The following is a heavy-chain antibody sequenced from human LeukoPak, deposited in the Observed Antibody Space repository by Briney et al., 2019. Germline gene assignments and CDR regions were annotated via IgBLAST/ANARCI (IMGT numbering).Heavy chain of an antibody. J-gene: IGHJ4*02. CDR3: ASRPGGSTWYGVFDY. V-gene: IGHV4-59*11. CDR2: IYDSETT. Sequence: SETLSLTCTVSGASMSNHYWSWIRQPPGKGLESIGYIYDSETTNYNPSLKSRVTMSVDTSKNQFSLKLSSVTAADTALYYCASRPGGSTWYGVFDYWSRGTLVTVSS. D-gene: IGHD6-13*01. CDR1: GASMSNHY.